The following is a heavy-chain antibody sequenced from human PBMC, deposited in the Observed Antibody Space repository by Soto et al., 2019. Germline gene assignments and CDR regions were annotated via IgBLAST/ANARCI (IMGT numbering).Heavy chain of an antibody. CDR1: GYIFDTYW. D-gene: IGHD2-8*01. CDR3: VRKPVYYSYRGTDPRGWFDP. J-gene: IGHJ5*02. V-gene: IGHV5-51*01. CDR2: IYTSVSKN. Sequence: EVQLVQSGAEVKKPGESLTISCKASGYIFDTYWIGWVRQVSGKGLGWLAFIYTSVSKNTYRPAFEGQVTISADRSTTTARLQWSSLKASDTAMYFCVRKPVYYSYRGTDPRGWFDPWGQGTLVTVSS.